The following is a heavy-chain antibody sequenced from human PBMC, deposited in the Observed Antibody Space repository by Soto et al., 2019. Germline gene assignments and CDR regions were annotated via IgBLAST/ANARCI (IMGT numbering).Heavy chain of an antibody. D-gene: IGHD3-22*01. CDR3: VKGHSDSYYYFDY. V-gene: IGHV3-23*01. CDR2: MRGSNGDT. Sequence: EVQLLESGGALVQPGESLRLSCAASGFTFSFCAMSWVRQAPGKGLEWVSSMRGSNGDTYYADSVKGRFTISRDNYKNTLYLQMNSLRVEDTALYYCVKGHSDSYYYFDYWGQGALVTVSS. CDR1: GFTFSFCA. J-gene: IGHJ4*02.